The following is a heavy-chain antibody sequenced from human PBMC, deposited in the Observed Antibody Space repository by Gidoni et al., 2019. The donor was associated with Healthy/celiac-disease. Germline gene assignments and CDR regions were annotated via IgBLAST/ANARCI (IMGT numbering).Heavy chain of an antibody. CDR2: ISYDGSNK. CDR1: GFTFSSYG. Sequence: QVQLVESGGGVVPPGRSLRLSCAASGFTFSSYGMHWVRTAPGKGLAWVAVISYDGSNKYYADSGKGRFTIARDKSKNTRYLQMNSLREEDTAGYYCAKEVSWFGEFDEYYYGMDVWGQGTTVTVSS. CDR3: AKEVSWFGEFDEYYYGMDV. D-gene: IGHD3-10*01. J-gene: IGHJ6*02. V-gene: IGHV3-30*18.